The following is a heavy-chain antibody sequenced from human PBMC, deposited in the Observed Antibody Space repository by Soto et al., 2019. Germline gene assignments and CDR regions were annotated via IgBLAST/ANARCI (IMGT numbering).Heavy chain of an antibody. V-gene: IGHV1-18*01. CDR1: GYTFTSYG. D-gene: IGHD2-2*01. CDR3: ARDLKAVPAAIPSY. J-gene: IGHJ4*02. Sequence: ASVKDSCKASGYTFTSYGISCARPAPGQGLEWMGWISAYNGNTNYAQKLQGRVTMTTDTSTSTAYMELRSLRSDDTAVYYCARDLKAVPAAIPSYWGQGTLVTVSS. CDR2: ISAYNGNT.